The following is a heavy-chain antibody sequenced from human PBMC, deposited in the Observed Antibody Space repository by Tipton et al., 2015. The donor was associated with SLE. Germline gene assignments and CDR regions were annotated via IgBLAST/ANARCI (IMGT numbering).Heavy chain of an antibody. J-gene: IGHJ4*02. D-gene: IGHD4-23*01. Sequence: TLSLTCTVSGGSISSGSYYWSWIRQPAGKGLEWIGRIYTSGSTNYNPSLKSRVTISVDTSKNHFSLKLSSVTAADTAVYYCASGAVVSPFDYWGQGTLVTVSS. CDR2: IYTSGST. CDR3: ASGAVVSPFDY. V-gene: IGHV4-61*02. CDR1: GGSISSGSYY.